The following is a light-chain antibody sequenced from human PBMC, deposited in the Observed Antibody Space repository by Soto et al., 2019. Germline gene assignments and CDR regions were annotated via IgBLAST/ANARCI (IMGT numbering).Light chain of an antibody. CDR2: AAS. CDR1: HDISSW. V-gene: IGKV1D-12*01. CDR3: PQANSFPYT. J-gene: IGKJ2*01. Sequence: DIQMTQSPSSVSASVGDRVTITCRASHDISSWLAWYQQKPGKAPKLLIYAASSLQSGVPPRFSGSGSGTDFTLTISSLQPEDFATYYCPQANSFPYTFGPGTKLEIK.